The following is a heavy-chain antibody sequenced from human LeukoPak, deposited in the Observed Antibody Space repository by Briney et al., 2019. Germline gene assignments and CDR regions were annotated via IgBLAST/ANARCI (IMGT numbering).Heavy chain of an antibody. Sequence: GGSLRLSCAASGFTFSSYAMSWVRQAPGKGLEWVSTISNSDGKTYYADSVKGRFTISRDNSKNTLYLQMNSLRAEDTAVYYCAKDIVKGYCSSTSCPVGFDYWGQGTLVTVSS. D-gene: IGHD2-2*01. CDR1: GFTFSSYA. V-gene: IGHV3-23*01. CDR3: AKDIVKGYCSSTSCPVGFDY. CDR2: ISNSDGKT. J-gene: IGHJ4*02.